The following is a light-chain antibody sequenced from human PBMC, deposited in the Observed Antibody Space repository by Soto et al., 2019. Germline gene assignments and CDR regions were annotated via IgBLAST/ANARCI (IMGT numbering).Light chain of an antibody. CDR1: QSVSSY. Sequence: EIVVTQSPATLSLSPGERATLSCRASQSVSSYLAWFQQKPGQAPRLLIYDASNRATGIPARFSGSGSGTDFTLTISSLEPEDFAVYYGQQRSNWPLTFGGGTKVEIK. CDR3: QQRSNWPLT. V-gene: IGKV3-11*01. J-gene: IGKJ4*01. CDR2: DAS.